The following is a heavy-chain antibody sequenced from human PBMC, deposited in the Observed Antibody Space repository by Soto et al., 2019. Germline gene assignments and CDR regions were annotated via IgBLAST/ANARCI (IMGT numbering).Heavy chain of an antibody. CDR2: TYYRSKWYN. CDR1: GDSVSSNSAA. CDR3: ASGWGSSWHLIWFGP. V-gene: IGHV6-1*01. J-gene: IGHJ5*02. D-gene: IGHD6-13*01. Sequence: PSQTLSLTCAISGDSVSSNSAAWNWIRQSPSRGLEWLGRTYYRSKWYNDYAVSVKSRITINPDTSKNQFSLQLNSVTPEDTALYYCASGWGSSWHLIWFGPWGQGTLVTVS.